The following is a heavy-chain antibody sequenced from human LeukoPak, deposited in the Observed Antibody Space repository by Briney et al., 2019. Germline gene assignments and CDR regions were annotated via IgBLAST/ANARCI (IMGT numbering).Heavy chain of an antibody. Sequence: PGGSLRLSCAASGFTFSSYWMHWVRQAPGKGLVWVSHIISDGSRTSYADSAKGRFTIPRDNAKNTLYLQMNTLRAEDTAVYYCARGVAHAFDIWGQGTMVTVSS. CDR3: ARGVAHAFDI. CDR1: GFTFSSYW. D-gene: IGHD5-12*01. CDR2: IISDGSRT. J-gene: IGHJ3*02. V-gene: IGHV3-74*01.